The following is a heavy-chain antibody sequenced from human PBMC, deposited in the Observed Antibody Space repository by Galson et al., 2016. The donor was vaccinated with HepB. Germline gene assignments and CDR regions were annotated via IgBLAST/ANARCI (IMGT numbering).Heavy chain of an antibody. Sequence: SLRLSCAASGFTLSSYRINWVRQAPGKGLEWVSSISRGGTYKYYAVSVEGRFTISRDNAKNSLYLQMNSLRAEDTAVYFCARDKSSGHSDAFDMWGQGTMVAVSS. CDR3: ARDKSSGHSDAFDM. CDR2: ISRGGTYK. D-gene: IGHD3-22*01. J-gene: IGHJ3*02. CDR1: GFTLSSYR. V-gene: IGHV3-21*01.